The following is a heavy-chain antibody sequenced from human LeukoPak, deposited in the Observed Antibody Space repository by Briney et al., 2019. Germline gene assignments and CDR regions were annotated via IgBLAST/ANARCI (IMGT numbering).Heavy chain of an antibody. CDR1: GGSISSYY. V-gene: IGHV4-59*01. CDR3: ATAEYSSSSKGYYLDS. J-gene: IGHJ4*02. D-gene: IGHD6-6*01. Sequence: PSETLSLTCTVSGGSISSYYWSWIRQPPGKGLEWIGYIYYSGSTNYNPSLKSRATISVDTSKNQFSLKLSSVTAADTAVYYCATAEYSSSSKGYYLDSWGQGTLVTVSS. CDR2: IYYSGST.